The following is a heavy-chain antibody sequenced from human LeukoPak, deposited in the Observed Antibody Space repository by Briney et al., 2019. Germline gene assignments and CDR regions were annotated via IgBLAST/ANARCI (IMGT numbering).Heavy chain of an antibody. CDR1: GFTFSSYG. V-gene: IGHV3-30*02. J-gene: IGHJ4*02. Sequence: GGSLRLSCAASGFTFSSYGMHWVRQAPGKGLEWVAFTRYDGSKKYYGDFVKGRFTISRDNSENTLYLQMNSLRAEDTAVYYCARVGWELLLIVDYWGQGTLVTVSS. CDR3: ARVGWELLLIVDY. D-gene: IGHD1-26*01. CDR2: TRYDGSKK.